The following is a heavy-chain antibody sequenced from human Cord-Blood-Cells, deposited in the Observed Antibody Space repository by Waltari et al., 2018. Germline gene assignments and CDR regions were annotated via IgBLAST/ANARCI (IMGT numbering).Heavy chain of an antibody. CDR2: INAGNGNT. J-gene: IGHJ3*02. D-gene: IGHD7-27*01. CDR3: ARPPTGEDAFEI. Sequence: VQLVQSWAEVKTPGAAVKVSCKPPGDTCTGYVRHWFRQAPGQRLGWLGWINAGNGNTKYSQKFQGRVTITRDTSASTAYMALSSLRSEDTAVYYCARPPTGEDAFEIWGQETMLTVSS. CDR1: GDTCTGYV. V-gene: IGHV1-3*01.